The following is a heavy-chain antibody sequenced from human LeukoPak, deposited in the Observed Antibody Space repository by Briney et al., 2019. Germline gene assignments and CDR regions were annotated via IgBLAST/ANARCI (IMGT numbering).Heavy chain of an antibody. CDR3: AKGSGYDSDYFDY. CDR2: ISWNSGSI. CDR1: GFTFDDYA. Sequence: GGSLRLSCAASGFTFDDYAMHWVRQAPGKGLEWVSGISWNSGSIGYADSVKGRFTIPRDNAKNSLYLQMNSLRAEDTALYYCAKGSGYDSDYFDYWGQGTLVTVSS. D-gene: IGHD5-12*01. V-gene: IGHV3-9*01. J-gene: IGHJ4*02.